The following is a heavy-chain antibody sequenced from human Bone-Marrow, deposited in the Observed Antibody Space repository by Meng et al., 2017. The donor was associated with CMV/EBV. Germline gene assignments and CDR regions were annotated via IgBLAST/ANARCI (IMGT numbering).Heavy chain of an antibody. Sequence: SLKISCAASGFTFDDYAMHWVRQAPGKGLEWVSGISWNSGSIGYADSVKGRFTISRDNAKNSLYLQMNSLRAEDTAVYYCARVNQSSGYYYFDYWGQGTLVTVSS. J-gene: IGHJ4*02. D-gene: IGHD3-22*01. V-gene: IGHV3-9*01. CDR1: GFTFDDYA. CDR2: ISWNSGSI. CDR3: ARVNQSSGYYYFDY.